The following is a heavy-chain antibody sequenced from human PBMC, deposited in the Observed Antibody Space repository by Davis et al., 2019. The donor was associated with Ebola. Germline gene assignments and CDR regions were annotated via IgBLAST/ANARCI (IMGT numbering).Heavy chain of an antibody. CDR1: GGSISSSSYY. J-gene: IGHJ4*02. CDR2: IYYSGST. V-gene: IGHV4-39*01. CDR3: ARGRSWPLDS. D-gene: IGHD6-13*01. Sequence: MPSETLSLTCTVSGGSISSSSYYWGWIRQPPGKGLEWIGSIYYSGSTYYNPSLKSRVTISVDTSKNQFSLQLNSVTPEDTAVYYCARGRSWPLDSWGQGTLVTVSS.